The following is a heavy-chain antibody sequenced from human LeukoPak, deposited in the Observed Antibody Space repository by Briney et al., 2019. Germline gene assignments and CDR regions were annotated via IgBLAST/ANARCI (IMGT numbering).Heavy chain of an antibody. CDR2: INHSGST. CDR1: GGSFSGYY. J-gene: IGHJ6*02. V-gene: IGHV4-34*01. D-gene: IGHD2-2*01. CDR3: ARLPQHVRSRYYGMDV. Sequence: SETLSLTCAVYGGSFSGYYWSWIRQPPGKGLEWIGEINHSGSTNYNPSLMSRVTISVDTSKNQFSLKLSSVTAADTAVYYCARLPQHVRSRYYGMDVWGQGTTVTVSS.